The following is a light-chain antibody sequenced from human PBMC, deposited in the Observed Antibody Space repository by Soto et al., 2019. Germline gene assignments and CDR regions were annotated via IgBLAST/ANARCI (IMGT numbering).Light chain of an antibody. Sequence: QSALTQPASVSGAPGHSITISRPGTSRDVGGYKYVSWYQQHPGKAPKLMNYEVSNRPSGVSNRSSGSKSGNTASLTISGLQAEDEADYYCNSVASSSTYVFGTGTKVTVL. CDR1: SRDVGGYKY. CDR2: EVS. V-gene: IGLV2-14*01. J-gene: IGLJ1*01. CDR3: NSVASSSTYV.